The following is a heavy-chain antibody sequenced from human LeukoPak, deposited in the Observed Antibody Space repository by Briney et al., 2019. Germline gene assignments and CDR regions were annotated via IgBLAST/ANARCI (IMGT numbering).Heavy chain of an antibody. CDR2: IYPGDSDT. D-gene: IGHD3-22*01. J-gene: IGHJ4*02. CDR3: ARQDFYDSSGYQRLFGY. Sequence: GESLQISCEGSGYSFTNYWIGWVRPMPGKGVEWMGIIYPGDSDTRYSPSFQGQVTISADKSISTAYLQWSSLKASDTAMYYCARQDFYDSSGYQRLFGYWGQGTLVTVSS. V-gene: IGHV5-51*01. CDR1: GYSFTNYW.